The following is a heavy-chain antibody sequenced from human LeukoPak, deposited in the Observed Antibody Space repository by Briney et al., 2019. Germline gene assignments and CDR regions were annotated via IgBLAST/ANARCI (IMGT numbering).Heavy chain of an antibody. CDR2: IGSSGSDT. D-gene: IGHD1-7*01. V-gene: IGHV3-23*01. J-gene: IGHJ4*02. CDR1: GFTFSSYA. Sequence: GGSLRLSCAASGFTFSSYAMSWVRRAPGRGLEWVSTIGSSGSDTYYADSVKGRFIISRDNSKNTLSLQMNSLRAEDTAVYYCAQDRVPGTSPKLDYWGQGTLVPVSS. CDR3: AQDRVPGTSPKLDY.